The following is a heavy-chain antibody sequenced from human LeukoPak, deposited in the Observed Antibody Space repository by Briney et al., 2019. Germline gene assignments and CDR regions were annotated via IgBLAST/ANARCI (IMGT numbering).Heavy chain of an antibody. CDR2: IYYTGNT. CDR3: ARVQPPSFFFDY. J-gene: IGHJ4*02. CDR1: GGSFSGYY. Sequence: SETLSLTCAVYGGSFSGYYWSWIRQPPRKGLEWIGYIYYTGNTFYNPSLKSRITISVDTSKRQFSLRLSSVTAADTAVYYCARVQPPSFFFDYWGQGILVTVSS. D-gene: IGHD3-3*01. V-gene: IGHV4-59*12.